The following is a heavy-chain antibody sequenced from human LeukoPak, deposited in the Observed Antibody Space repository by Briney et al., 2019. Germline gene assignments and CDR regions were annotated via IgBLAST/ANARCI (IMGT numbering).Heavy chain of an antibody. CDR1: GGTFSSYA. Sequence: SVKVSCKASGGTFSSYAISWVRQAPGQGLEWMGGIIPIFGTANYAQKFQGRVTITADESTSTAYMELSCLRSEDTAVYYCARVEDCSSTSCYATVDYWGQGTLVTVSS. V-gene: IGHV1-69*13. CDR3: ARVEDCSSTSCYATVDY. J-gene: IGHJ4*02. D-gene: IGHD2-2*01. CDR2: IIPIFGTA.